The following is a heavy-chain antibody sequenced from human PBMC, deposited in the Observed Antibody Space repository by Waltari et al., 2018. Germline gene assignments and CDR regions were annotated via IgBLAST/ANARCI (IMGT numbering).Heavy chain of an antibody. V-gene: IGHV3-21*01. CDR1: GFPFSSYS. CDR3: ARDPEGGNAHPRSPAPSDY. J-gene: IGHJ4*02. CDR2: ISSSSSYI. D-gene: IGHD1-26*01. Sequence: EVQLVESGGGLVKPGGSLRLSCAASGFPFSSYSMTWVRQAPGKGLEWVSSISSSSSYIYYADSVKGRFTISRDNAKNSLYLQMNSLRAEDTAVYYCARDPEGGNAHPRSPAPSDYWGQGTLVTVSS.